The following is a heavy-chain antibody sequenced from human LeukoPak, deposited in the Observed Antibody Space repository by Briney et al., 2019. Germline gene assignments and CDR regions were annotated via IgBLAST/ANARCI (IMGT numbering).Heavy chain of an antibody. D-gene: IGHD3-10*01. CDR1: GYTFTSYG. CDR2: ISAYNGNT. Sequence: ASVKVCCKASGYTFTSYGISWVRQAPGQGLEWMGWISAYNGNTNYAQKLQGRVTMTTDTSTSTAYMELRSLRSDDTAVYYCARDLGLYYGSGTHPLGYWGQGTLVTVSS. J-gene: IGHJ4*02. V-gene: IGHV1-18*01. CDR3: ARDLGLYYGSGTHPLGY.